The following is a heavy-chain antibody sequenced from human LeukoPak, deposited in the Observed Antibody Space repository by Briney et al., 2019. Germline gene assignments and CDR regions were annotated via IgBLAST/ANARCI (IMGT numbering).Heavy chain of an antibody. Sequence: QSGGSLRLSCAASGFTFSSYAMHWVRQAPGKGLEWVAVISYDGSNKYYADSVKGRFTISRDNSKNTLYLQMNSLRAEDTAVYYCARDFYSSGWHYFDYWGQGTLVTVSS. J-gene: IGHJ4*02. CDR3: ARDFYSSGWHYFDY. V-gene: IGHV3-30-3*01. CDR1: GFTFSSYA. CDR2: ISYDGSNK. D-gene: IGHD6-19*01.